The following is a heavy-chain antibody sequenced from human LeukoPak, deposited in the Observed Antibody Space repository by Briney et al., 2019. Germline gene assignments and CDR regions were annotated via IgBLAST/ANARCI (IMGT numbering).Heavy chain of an antibody. CDR1: GYIFTVYY. CDR2: INPNSGDT. CDR3: ARDFGEYSSSRIFDY. J-gene: IGHJ4*02. D-gene: IGHD6-6*01. Sequence: ASVKVSCKASGYIFTVYYMHWVRQAPGQGLEWMGWINPNSGDTNYAQKFQGRVTMTRDTSISTAYMELSRLRSDDTAVYYCARDFGEYSSSRIFDYWGQGTLVTVSS. V-gene: IGHV1-2*02.